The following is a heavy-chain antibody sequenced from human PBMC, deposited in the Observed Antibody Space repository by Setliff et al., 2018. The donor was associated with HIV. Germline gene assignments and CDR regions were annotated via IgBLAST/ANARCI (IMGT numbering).Heavy chain of an antibody. V-gene: IGHV1-18*01. CDR1: GYNFTTYG. D-gene: IGHD6-19*01. CDR3: ARGSGDY. CDR2: ITAHNGKT. J-gene: IGHJ4*02. Sequence: ASVKVSCKASGYNFTTYGISWVRQAPGQGLECMGWITAHNGKTKYAQKVQGRVTMTADTSTNIAFMDLRSLRSDDTAVYYCARGSGDYWGQGTLVTVSS.